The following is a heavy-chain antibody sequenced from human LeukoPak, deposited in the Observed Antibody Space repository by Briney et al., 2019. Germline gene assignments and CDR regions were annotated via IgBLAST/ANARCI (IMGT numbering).Heavy chain of an antibody. D-gene: IGHD6-19*01. CDR1: GFTFSSYV. Sequence: GGSLRLSCAASGFTFSSYVMSWVRQAPGKGLEWVSYINHNGETIYYADSVKGRITISRENAKNSLYRQMNSLRAGDTAVYYCARGRDPINSSGWYGWFDPWGQGTLVTVSS. V-gene: IGHV3-48*01. J-gene: IGHJ5*02. CDR2: INHNGETI. CDR3: ARGRDPINSSGWYGWFDP.